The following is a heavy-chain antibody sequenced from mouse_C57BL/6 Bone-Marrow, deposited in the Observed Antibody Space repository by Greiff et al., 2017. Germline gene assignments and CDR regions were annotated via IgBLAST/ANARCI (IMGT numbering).Heavy chain of an antibody. D-gene: IGHD2-2*01. CDR1: GYTFTSYW. CDR3: AIGTLGYEGFAY. CDR2: IDPSDSYT. J-gene: IGHJ3*01. V-gene: IGHV1-69*01. Sequence: QVQLKQPGAELVMPGASVKLSCTASGYTFTSYWMHWVKQRPGQGLEWIGEIDPSDSYTNYTQKFKGKSTLTVDKSSSTAYMQLSSLTSEDSAVYYCAIGTLGYEGFAYWGQGTLVTVSA.